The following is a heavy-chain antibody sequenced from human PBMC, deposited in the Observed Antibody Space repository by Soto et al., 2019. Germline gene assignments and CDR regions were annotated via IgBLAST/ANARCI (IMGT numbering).Heavy chain of an antibody. J-gene: IGHJ3*02. CDR1: GYSFTSYW. CDR2: IYPGDSDT. Sequence: PGESLKISCKGSGYSFTSYWIGRVRQMPGKGLEWMGIIYPGDSDTRYSPSFQGQVTIAADKSISTAYLQWSSLKASDTAMYYCARAITMIGVARAPDAFDIWGQGTMVTVSS. V-gene: IGHV5-51*01. CDR3: ARAITMIGVARAPDAFDI. D-gene: IGHD3-22*01.